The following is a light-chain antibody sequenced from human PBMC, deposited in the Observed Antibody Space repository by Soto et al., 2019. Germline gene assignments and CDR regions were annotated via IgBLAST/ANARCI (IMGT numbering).Light chain of an antibody. V-gene: IGKV3-20*01. Sequence: EVVLTQSPCTLSLSPGERATLSCRASQSVRSSYLAWYQQKPGQAPRLLIYAASSRATGIPDRFSGSGSGTDFTLTISRLEPEDFAVYYCQQYGSSLRTFGQGTKVDI. J-gene: IGKJ1*01. CDR1: QSVRSSY. CDR2: AAS. CDR3: QQYGSSLRT.